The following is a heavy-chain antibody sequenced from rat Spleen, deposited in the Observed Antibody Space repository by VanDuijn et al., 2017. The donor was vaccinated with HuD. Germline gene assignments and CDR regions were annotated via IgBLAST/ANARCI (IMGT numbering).Heavy chain of an antibody. J-gene: IGHJ2*01. CDR2: ISTSGGST. CDR3: TRVTTVPYYFDY. D-gene: IGHD1-1*01. V-gene: IGHV5-46*01. Sequence: EVQLVESGGGLVQPGRSMKLSCAASGFTFSSFPMAWVRQAPTKGLEWVATISTSGGSTYYRDSVKGRFTISRDNAKSTLYLQMNSLRSEDTATYYCTRVTTVPYYFDYWGQGVMVTVSS. CDR1: GFTFSSFP.